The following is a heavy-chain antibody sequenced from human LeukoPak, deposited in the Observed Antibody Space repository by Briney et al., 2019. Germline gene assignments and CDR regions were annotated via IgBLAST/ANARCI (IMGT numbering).Heavy chain of an antibody. Sequence: GWSLRLSCAASGFTFSRYEMNWVRQAPGRGLEWVSYMSSSGSTISYADSVKGRFTISRDNAKNSLYLQMNSLRAEATAVYYCAELGITMIGGVWGNGTTVTISS. CDR3: AELGITMIGGV. J-gene: IGHJ6*04. CDR1: GFTFSRYE. V-gene: IGHV3-48*03. CDR2: MSSSGSTI. D-gene: IGHD3-10*02.